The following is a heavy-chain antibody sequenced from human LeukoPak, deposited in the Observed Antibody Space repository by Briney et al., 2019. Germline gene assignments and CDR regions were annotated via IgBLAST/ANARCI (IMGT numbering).Heavy chain of an antibody. CDR2: IYYTGGG. D-gene: IGHD6-19*01. Sequence: PSETLPLICSVSGGSASSYYWSWIGQPPGEGLEWIGYIYYTGGGNNSPSLKSRVTMSVDTYKNPFSLRLNSVTAADTAVYYCARARYVSAWYAFDIWGQGTMVTVSS. V-gene: IGHV4-59*02. J-gene: IGHJ3*02. CDR3: ARARYVSAWYAFDI. CDR1: GGSASSYY.